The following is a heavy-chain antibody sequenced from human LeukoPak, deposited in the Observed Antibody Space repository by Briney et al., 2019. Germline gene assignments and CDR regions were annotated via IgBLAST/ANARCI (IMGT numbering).Heavy chain of an antibody. CDR1: GFTFSSYS. CDR2: ISSSSSYI. D-gene: IGHD3-3*01. Sequence: GGSLRLSCAASGFTFSSYSMNWVRQAPGKGLEWVSSISSSSSYIYYADSVKGRFTISRDNAKNSLYLQMSSLRAEDTAVYYCATNRGWRTSGYYLYYFEYRGQGTLVTYSS. V-gene: IGHV3-21*01. J-gene: IGHJ4*02. CDR3: ATNRGWRTSGYYLYYFEY.